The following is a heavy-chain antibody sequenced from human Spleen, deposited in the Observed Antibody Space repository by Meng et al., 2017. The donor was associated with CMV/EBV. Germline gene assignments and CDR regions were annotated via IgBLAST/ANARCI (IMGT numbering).Heavy chain of an antibody. Sequence: GESLKISCAASRFTFSSYAMTWVRWVRQAPGKGLEWVSYISSSGSTISYADSVKGRFTISRDNAKNSLYLQMNSLRAEDTAVYYCARDVEWAYYDSSDYWGQGTLVTVSS. J-gene: IGHJ4*02. V-gene: IGHV3-48*04. CDR3: ARDVEWAYYDSSDY. CDR2: ISSSGSTI. CDR1: RFTFSSYA. D-gene: IGHD3-22*01.